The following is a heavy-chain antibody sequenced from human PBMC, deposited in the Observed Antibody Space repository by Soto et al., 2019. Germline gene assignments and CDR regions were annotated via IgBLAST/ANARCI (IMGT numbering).Heavy chain of an antibody. J-gene: IGHJ6*02. CDR2: INHSGST. Sequence: PSETLSLTCAVYGGSFSGYYWSWIRQPPGKGLEWIGEINHSGSTNYNPSLKSRVTISVDTSKNQFSLKLSSVTAADTAVYYCARGGGIAARREGLYGMDLWGQGTTVTVSS. CDR3: ARGGGIAARREGLYGMDL. D-gene: IGHD6-6*01. V-gene: IGHV4-34*01. CDR1: GGSFSGYY.